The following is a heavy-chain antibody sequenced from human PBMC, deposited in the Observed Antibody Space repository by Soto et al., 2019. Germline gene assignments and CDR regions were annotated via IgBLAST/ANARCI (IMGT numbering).Heavy chain of an antibody. V-gene: IGHV2-5*02. Sequence: QITLKESGPTLVKPTQTLTLTCTFSGFSLTTSGVGVAWIRQPPGEALEWLALVYWDDDKRYSPSLKSRLTITKDTSKNQVVLTMTNMDPVDTATYYCAHKGGRGAGMDVWGQGTTVTVSS. D-gene: IGHD2-15*01. CDR2: VYWDDDK. CDR1: GFSLTTSGVG. CDR3: AHKGGRGAGMDV. J-gene: IGHJ6*02.